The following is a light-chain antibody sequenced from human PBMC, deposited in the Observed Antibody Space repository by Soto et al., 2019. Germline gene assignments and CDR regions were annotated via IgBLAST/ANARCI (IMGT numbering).Light chain of an antibody. Sequence: TQTPSSLSASVGDRVTITCRASQGIGNTLAWYQQKPGQTPRLLIYGASIRATGVPARFSGSGSGTDFTLTINSLQSEDFAVYYCQHYVNWPLTFGGGTKVDI. J-gene: IGKJ4*01. CDR3: QHYVNWPLT. V-gene: IGKV3-15*01. CDR2: GAS. CDR1: QGIGNT.